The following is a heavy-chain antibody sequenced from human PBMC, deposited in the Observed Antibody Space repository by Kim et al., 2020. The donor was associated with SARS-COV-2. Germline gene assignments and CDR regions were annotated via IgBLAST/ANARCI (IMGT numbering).Heavy chain of an antibody. V-gene: IGHV1-18*01. Sequence: ASVKVSCKASGYTFTSYGISWVRQAPGQGLEWMGWISAYNGNTNYAQKLQGRVTMTTDTSTSTAYMELRSLRSDDTAVYYCARDKTGATGDWGYNYYYGMDVWGQGTTVTVSS. CDR1: GYTFTSYG. CDR3: ARDKTGATGDWGYNYYYGMDV. D-gene: IGHD1-26*01. J-gene: IGHJ6*02. CDR2: ISAYNGNT.